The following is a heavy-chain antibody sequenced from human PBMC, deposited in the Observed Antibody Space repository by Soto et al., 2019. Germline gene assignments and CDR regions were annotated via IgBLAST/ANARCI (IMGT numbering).Heavy chain of an antibody. D-gene: IGHD3-3*01. CDR3: ARDRKEWPSHTQRWDSWFDP. CDR1: GGSISSSSYY. CDR2: IYYSGST. J-gene: IGHJ5*02. V-gene: IGHV4-39*07. Sequence: SETLSLTCTVSGGSISSSSYYWGWIRQPPGKGLEWIGSIYYSGSTNYNPSLKSRVTISVDTSKNQFSLKLSSVTAADTAVYYCARDRKEWPSHTQRWDSWFDPWGQGTLVTVSS.